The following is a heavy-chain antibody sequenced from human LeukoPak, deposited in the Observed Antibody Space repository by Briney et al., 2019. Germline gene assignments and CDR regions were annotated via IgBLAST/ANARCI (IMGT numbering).Heavy chain of an antibody. CDR3: AKDQLLTD. Sequence: GGSLRLSCAASGFTFSSYGMHWARQAPGKGLEWVAVISYDGSNKYYADSVKGRFTISRDNSKNTLYLQMNSLRAEDTAVYYCAKDQLLTDWGQGTLVTVSS. J-gene: IGHJ4*02. CDR2: ISYDGSNK. CDR1: GFTFSSYG. D-gene: IGHD1-14*01. V-gene: IGHV3-30*18.